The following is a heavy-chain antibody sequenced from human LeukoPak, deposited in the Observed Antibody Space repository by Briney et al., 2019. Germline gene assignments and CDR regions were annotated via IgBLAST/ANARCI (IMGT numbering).Heavy chain of an antibody. CDR2: ISSSGSTI. D-gene: IGHD5-24*01. CDR1: GFTFSDYY. Sequence: GGSLRLSCAASGFTFSDYYMSWIRQAPGKGLEWVSYISSSGSTIYYADSVKGRFTISRDNAKNSLYLQMNSLRAEDTAVYYCARDMEMATIEVSGAFDIWGQGTMVTVSS. CDR3: ARDMEMATIEVSGAFDI. J-gene: IGHJ3*02. V-gene: IGHV3-11*04.